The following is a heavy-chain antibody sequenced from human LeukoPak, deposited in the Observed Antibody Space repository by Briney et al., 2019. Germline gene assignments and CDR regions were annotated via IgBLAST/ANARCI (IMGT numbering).Heavy chain of an antibody. CDR3: ARSKDILTGYCFDY. CDR1: GGSISSYY. J-gene: IGHJ4*02. Sequence: PSETLSLTCTVSGGSISSYYWSWIRQPPGKGLEWIGYIYYSGSTNYNPSLKSRVTISVDTSKNQFSLKLSSVTAADTALYYCARSKDILTGYCFDYWGQGTLVTVSS. D-gene: IGHD3-9*01. V-gene: IGHV4-59*01. CDR2: IYYSGST.